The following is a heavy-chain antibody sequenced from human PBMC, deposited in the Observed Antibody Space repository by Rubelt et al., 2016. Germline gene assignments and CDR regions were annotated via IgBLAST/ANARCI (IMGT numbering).Heavy chain of an antibody. D-gene: IGHD5-24*01. J-gene: IGHJ4*02. Sequence: QVQLQQWGAGLLKPSETLSLTCAVYGGSFSGYYWSWIRQPPGKGLEWIGEINHSGSTNYNPSLKSRVTISVDTSKNQFSRKLGSVTAADTAVYYCAREQDRDGYNRYPDYWGQGTLVTVSS. V-gene: IGHV4-34*01. CDR3: AREQDRDGYNRYPDY. CDR1: GGSFSGYY. CDR2: INHSGST.